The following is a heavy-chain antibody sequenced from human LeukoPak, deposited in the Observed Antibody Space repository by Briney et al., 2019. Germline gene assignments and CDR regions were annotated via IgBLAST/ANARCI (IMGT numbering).Heavy chain of an antibody. CDR3: ARDAWTRDGYNDY. CDR2: INPSGGST. V-gene: IGHV1-46*01. J-gene: IGHJ4*02. CDR1: GYTFTSYY. D-gene: IGHD5-24*01. Sequence: ASLKVSCKASGYTFTSYYMHWVRQAPGQGLEWMGIINPSGGSTSYAQKFQGRVTMTRDTSTSTVYMETSSLTSEDKAVYYGARDAWTRDGYNDYWGQGTLVTVSS.